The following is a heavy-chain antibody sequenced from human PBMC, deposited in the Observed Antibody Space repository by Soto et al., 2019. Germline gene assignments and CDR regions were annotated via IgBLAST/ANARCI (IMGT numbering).Heavy chain of an antibody. V-gene: IGHV4-59*01. D-gene: IGHD6-13*01. J-gene: IGHJ4*02. CDR2: IYYSGST. CDR1: GGSISSYY. Sequence: PSETLSLTCTVSGGSISSYYWSLIRQPPGKGLEWIGYIYYSGSTNYNPSLKSRVTISVDTSKNQFSLKLSSVTAADTAVYYCARAGSWHLGFDYWGRGALVTV. CDR3: ARAGSWHLGFDY.